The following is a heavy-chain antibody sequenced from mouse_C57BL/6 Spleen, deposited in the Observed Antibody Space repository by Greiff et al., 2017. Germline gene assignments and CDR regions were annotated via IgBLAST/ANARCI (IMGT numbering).Heavy chain of an antibody. CDR1: GYTFTSYW. Sequence: QVQLQQPGAELVKPGASVKLSCKASGYTFTSYWMHWVKQRPGQGLEWIGMIHPNSGSTNYNEKFKSKATLTVDKSSSTAYMQRSSLTSEDSAVYYCATRGYYSNFDYGGQGTTLTVSS. V-gene: IGHV1-64*01. CDR2: IHPNSGST. CDR3: ATRGYYSNFDY. D-gene: IGHD2-12*01. J-gene: IGHJ2*01.